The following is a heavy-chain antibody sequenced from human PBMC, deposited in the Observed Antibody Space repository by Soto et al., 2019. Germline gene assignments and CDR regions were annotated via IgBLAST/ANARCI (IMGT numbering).Heavy chain of an antibody. CDR2: IIPMFGTA. J-gene: IGHJ4*02. CDR3: ASGIQLWLRRINNGYSG. CDR1: GGTFSTYA. Sequence: QVQLVQSGAEVKKPEXXVKVSCKAPGGTFSTYAISWVRQAPGQGLEWMGGIIPMFGTANYAQRFQDRVTITADESTNTVYMELSSLRSEDTAVYFCASGIQLWLRRINNGYSGWGQGTLVTVSS. D-gene: IGHD5-18*01. V-gene: IGHV1-69*12.